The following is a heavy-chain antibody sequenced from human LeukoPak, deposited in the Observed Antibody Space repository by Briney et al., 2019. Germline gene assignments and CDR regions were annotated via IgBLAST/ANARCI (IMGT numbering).Heavy chain of an antibody. D-gene: IGHD6-13*01. CDR2: ISAYNGNT. J-gene: IGHJ5*02. V-gene: IGHV1-18*01. CDR1: GYTFTSYG. Sequence: SVKVSCMASGYTFTSYGISWVLQAPGQGLESMGWISAYNGNTNYAQQLQGRVTMTTDTSTSTAYMELRRLRSDDTAVYYCARGGGSSWYYPWFDPWGQGTLVTVSS. CDR3: ARGGGSSWYYPWFDP.